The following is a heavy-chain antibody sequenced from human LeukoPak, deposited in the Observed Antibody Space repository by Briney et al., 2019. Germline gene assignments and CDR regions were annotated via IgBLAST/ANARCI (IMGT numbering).Heavy chain of an antibody. CDR3: ARVKREWLPQGGTFDY. Sequence: GGSLRLSCAASGFTFSSYSMNWVRQAPGKGLEWVSSISSSSSYIYYADSVKGRFTISRDNAKNSLYLQMNSLRAEDTAVYYCARVKREWLPQGGTFDYWGQGTLVTVSS. D-gene: IGHD6-19*01. CDR1: GFTFSSYS. CDR2: ISSSSSYI. V-gene: IGHV3-21*04. J-gene: IGHJ4*02.